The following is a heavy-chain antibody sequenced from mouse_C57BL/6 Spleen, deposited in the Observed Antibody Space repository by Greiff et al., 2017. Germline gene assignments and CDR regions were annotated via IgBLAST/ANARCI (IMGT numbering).Heavy chain of an antibody. Sequence: QVQLQQSGAELVRPGASVTLSCKASGYTFTDYEMHWVKQTPVHGLEWIGAIDPETGGTAYNQKFKGKAILTADKSSSTAYMELRSLTSEDSAVYYCTTYYYGSSYWYCDVWGTGTTVTVSS. CDR2: IDPETGGT. J-gene: IGHJ1*03. D-gene: IGHD1-1*01. V-gene: IGHV1-15*01. CDR1: GYTFTDYE. CDR3: TTYYYGSSYWYCDV.